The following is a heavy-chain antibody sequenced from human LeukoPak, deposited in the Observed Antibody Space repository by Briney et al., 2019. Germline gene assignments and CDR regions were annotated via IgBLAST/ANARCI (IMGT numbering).Heavy chain of an antibody. J-gene: IGHJ5*02. V-gene: IGHV1-2*02. CDR2: INPNSGGT. D-gene: IGHD3-16*01. CDR3: ARDKGEGIYYNWFHP. CDR1: GYTFTGYY. Sequence: ASVKVSCKASGYTFTGYYRHWVRQAPGQGREGMGWINPNSGGTNYAQKFQGRVTMTRDTSISTAYMELSRLRSDDTAVYYCARDKGEGIYYNWFHPWGQGTLVTVSS.